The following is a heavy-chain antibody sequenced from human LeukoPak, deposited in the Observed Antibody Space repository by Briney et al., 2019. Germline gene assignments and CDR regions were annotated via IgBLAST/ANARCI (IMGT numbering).Heavy chain of an antibody. D-gene: IGHD3-22*01. CDR3: ARGNYYDSSGYYYYFDY. J-gene: IGHJ4*02. Sequence: SETLSLTCTVAGGSISSYYWSWIRQPAGKGLEWIGRIYTSGSTNYNPSLKSRVTMSVDTSKNQFSLKLSSVTAADTAVYYCARGNYYDSSGYYYYFDYWGQGTLVTVSS. CDR1: GGSISSYY. V-gene: IGHV4-4*07. CDR2: IYTSGST.